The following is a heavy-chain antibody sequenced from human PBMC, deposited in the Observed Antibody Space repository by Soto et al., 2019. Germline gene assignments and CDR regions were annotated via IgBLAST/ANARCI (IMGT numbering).Heavy chain of an antibody. CDR2: INHSGST. J-gene: IGHJ5*02. V-gene: IGHV4-34*01. CDR3: ARGHYYDSSGLGEGNNWFDP. CDR1: GGSFSGYY. D-gene: IGHD3-22*01. Sequence: QVQLQQWGAGLLKPSETLSLTCAVYGGSFSGYYWSWIRQPPGKGLGWIGEINHSGSTNYNPSLKSRVTISVDTSKNQFSLKLSSVTAADTAVYYCARGHYYDSSGLGEGNNWFDPWGQGTLVTVSS.